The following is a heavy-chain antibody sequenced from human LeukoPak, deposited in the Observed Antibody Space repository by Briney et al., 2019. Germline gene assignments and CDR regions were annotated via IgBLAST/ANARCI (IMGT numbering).Heavy chain of an antibody. CDR3: ARRLRSVNAFDI. J-gene: IGHJ3*02. Sequence: SETLSLTCTVSGGSISSYYWSWIRQPPGKGLEWIGYIYYSGSTHYNPSLKSRVTISVDTSKNQFSLKLSSVTAADTAVYYCARRLRSVNAFDIWGQGTMVTVSS. D-gene: IGHD5/OR15-5a*01. V-gene: IGHV4-59*08. CDR2: IYYSGST. CDR1: GGSISSYY.